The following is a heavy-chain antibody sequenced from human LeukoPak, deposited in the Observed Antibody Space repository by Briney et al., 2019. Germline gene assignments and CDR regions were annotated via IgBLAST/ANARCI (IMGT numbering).Heavy chain of an antibody. J-gene: IGHJ6*03. D-gene: IGHD2-2*02. CDR2: ISAYNGNT. CDR3: AIVMGCSSTSCYKNYYYMDV. CDR1: GYTFTSYG. V-gene: IGHV1-18*01. Sequence: ASVKVSCKASGYTFTSYGISWVRQAPGQGLEWMGWISAYNGNTNYAQKLQGRVTMTTDTSTSTAYMELRSLRSDDTAVYYCAIVMGCSSTSCYKNYYYMDVWGKGTTVTVSS.